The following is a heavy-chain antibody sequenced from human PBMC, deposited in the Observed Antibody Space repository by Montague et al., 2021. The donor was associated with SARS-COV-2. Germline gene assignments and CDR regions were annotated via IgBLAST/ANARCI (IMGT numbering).Heavy chain of an antibody. CDR3: ARGRIEVSMIVVVLTGASYYMDV. V-gene: IGHV4-34*01. Sequence: SETLSLTCAVYGGSVSGHYCSWIRQPPGNGLEWIWDINNSGSTNYNPSLKSRVTISVDTSKTQFSLKLHPVTAADTAVYYCARGRIEVSMIVVVLTGASYYMDVWGQGTTVTVSS. J-gene: IGHJ6*03. CDR1: GGSVSGHY. D-gene: IGHD3-22*01. CDR2: INNSGST.